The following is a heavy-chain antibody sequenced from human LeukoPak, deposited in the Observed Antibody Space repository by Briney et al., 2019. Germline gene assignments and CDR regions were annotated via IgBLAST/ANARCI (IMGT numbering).Heavy chain of an antibody. Sequence: ASVKLSCKASGYTFTNYYMYWVRQAPGQGLEWMGIINPSGGSTTYAQKLQGRFTVARDTSTSTVYMDLSSLRAEDTAVYYCARGGSDFWLDYWGQGTLVTVSS. CDR1: GYTFTNYY. V-gene: IGHV1-46*04. D-gene: IGHD3-16*01. CDR3: ARGGSDFWLDY. J-gene: IGHJ4*02. CDR2: INPSGGST.